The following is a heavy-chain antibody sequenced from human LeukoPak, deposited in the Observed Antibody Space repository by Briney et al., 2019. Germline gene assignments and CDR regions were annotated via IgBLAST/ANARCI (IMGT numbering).Heavy chain of an antibody. CDR2: IYYSGST. CDR3: ARLARANYYGSGSYYNVPDY. V-gene: IGHV4-39*01. Sequence: SETLSLTCTVSGGSISSSSYYWGRIRQPPGKGLEWIGSIYYSGSTYYNPSLKSRVTISVDTSKNQFSLKLSSVTAADTAVYYCARLARANYYGSGSYYNVPDYWGQGTLVTVSS. J-gene: IGHJ4*02. CDR1: GGSISSSSYY. D-gene: IGHD3-10*01.